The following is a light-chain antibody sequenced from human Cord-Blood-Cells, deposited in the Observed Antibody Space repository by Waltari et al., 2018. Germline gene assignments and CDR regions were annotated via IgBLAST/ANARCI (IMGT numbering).Light chain of an antibody. V-gene: IGLV1-40*01. CDR2: GNS. Sequence: QSVLTRPRSVSGAPGQGVPICCTGSSSNIGARYDVQRYQQLPGTDPKLLLYGNSKRPAGVPYRFSGSKSGTSASLAITGLHAEDEADYYCQSYDSSLIDVVFGGGTKLTVL. J-gene: IGLJ2*01. CDR3: QSYDSSLIDVV. CDR1: SSNIGARYD.